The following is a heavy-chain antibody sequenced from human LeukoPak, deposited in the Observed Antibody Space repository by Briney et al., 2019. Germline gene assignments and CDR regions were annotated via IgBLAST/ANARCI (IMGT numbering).Heavy chain of an antibody. CDR3: ARGPPALIAAAGTRYNWFDP. Sequence: ASVKVSCKASGYTFTSYDINWVRQATGQGLEWMGWMNPNSGNTGYAQKFQGRVTITRNTSISTAYMELSSLRSEDTAVYYCARGPPALIAAAGTRYNWFDPWGQGTLVTVSS. V-gene: IGHV1-8*03. CDR2: MNPNSGNT. D-gene: IGHD6-13*01. J-gene: IGHJ5*02. CDR1: GYTFTSYD.